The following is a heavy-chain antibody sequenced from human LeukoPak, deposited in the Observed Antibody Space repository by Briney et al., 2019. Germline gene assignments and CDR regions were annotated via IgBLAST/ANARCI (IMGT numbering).Heavy chain of an antibody. CDR2: ISGAADRT. CDR3: AKAGCSGGRCYSGDAFDI. J-gene: IGHJ3*02. CDR1: GFTFSGYA. V-gene: IGHV3-23*01. Sequence: PGGSLRLSCAASGFTFSGYAMSWVRQAPGKGLEWVSAISGAADRTYYADSVKGRFTISRDDSKNTLYLQMNSLRAEDTAVYYCAKAGCSGGRCYSGDAFDICGQGTMVTVSS. D-gene: IGHD2-15*01.